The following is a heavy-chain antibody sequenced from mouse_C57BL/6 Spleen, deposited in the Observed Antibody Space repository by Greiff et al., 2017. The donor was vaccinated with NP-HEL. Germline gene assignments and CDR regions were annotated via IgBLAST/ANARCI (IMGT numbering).Heavy chain of an antibody. CDR3: ARCCYHSYWFFDV. CDR1: GYTFTDYY. V-gene: IGHV1-76*01. J-gene: IGHJ1*01. Sequence: QVQLKESGAELVRPGASVKLSCKASGYTFTDYYINWVKQRPGQGLEWIARIYPGSGNTYYNEKFKGKATLTAEKSSSTAYMQLSSLTSEDSAVYFRARCCYHSYWFFDVLGPGTTVPVSS. CDR2: IYPGSGNT. D-gene: IGHD2-12*01.